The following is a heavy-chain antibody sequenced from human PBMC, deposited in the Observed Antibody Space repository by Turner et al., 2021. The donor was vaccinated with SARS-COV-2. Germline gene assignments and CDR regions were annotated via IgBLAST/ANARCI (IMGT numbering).Heavy chain of an antibody. Sequence: QVRLQESGPGLVKPSETLSLTCTVSGDSISSYYWSWIRQPAGKGLEWIGRIYTSGSTNYNPSLKSRLTMSVDTSKNQFSLKLSSVTAADTAVYYCARERLDSSSWFLFYRTWFDPWGQGTLVTVSS. CDR1: GDSISSYY. CDR2: IYTSGST. CDR3: ARERLDSSSWFLFYRTWFDP. D-gene: IGHD6-13*01. J-gene: IGHJ5*02. V-gene: IGHV4-4*07.